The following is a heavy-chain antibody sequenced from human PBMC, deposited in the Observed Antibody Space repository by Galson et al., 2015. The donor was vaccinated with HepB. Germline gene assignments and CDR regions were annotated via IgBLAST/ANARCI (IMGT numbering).Heavy chain of an antibody. CDR3: AREVATWSPGLDI. CDR1: GGTFSTNS. V-gene: IGHV1-69*01. Sequence: QSGAEVKKPGESLKISCKVLGGTFSTNSINWVRQAPGQGLEWMGGIIPVYNVTNRAPRFQGRVKFTADESTVTAYMELSTLRFDDTALYYCAREVATWSPGLDIWGQGTVVSVSS. D-gene: IGHD3-3*01. CDR2: IIPVYNVT. J-gene: IGHJ3*02.